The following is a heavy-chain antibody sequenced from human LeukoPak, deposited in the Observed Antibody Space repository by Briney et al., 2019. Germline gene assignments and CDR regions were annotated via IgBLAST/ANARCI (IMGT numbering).Heavy chain of an antibody. J-gene: IGHJ4*02. CDR2: IYPGDSDT. V-gene: IGHV5-51*01. CDR1: GSGFTNYW. D-gene: IGHD2-2*01. CDR3: ARQGYRGNTVCYAVDY. Sequence: PGEALKISCKGSGSGFTNYWIGWVRPMPGKGLEWMGIIYPGDSDTRYSPSFQGQVTISADKSISTAYLQWSSLKASDTAMYYCARQGYRGNTVCYAVDYWGQGTLVTVSS.